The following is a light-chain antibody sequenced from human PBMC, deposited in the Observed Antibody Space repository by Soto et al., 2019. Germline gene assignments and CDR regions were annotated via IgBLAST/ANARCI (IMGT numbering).Light chain of an antibody. CDR3: YSYRSGSAHV. J-gene: IGLJ1*01. V-gene: IGLV2-14*01. CDR1: SSDVGGYNR. Sequence: QSALTQPASVSGSPGQSITISCTGTSSDVGGYNRVSWYQQHPDKAPKLIIYEVTNRPSGISNRSSGSKSGDTASLTISGLQAEDEADYYCYSYRSGSAHVFGDGKKVTV. CDR2: EVT.